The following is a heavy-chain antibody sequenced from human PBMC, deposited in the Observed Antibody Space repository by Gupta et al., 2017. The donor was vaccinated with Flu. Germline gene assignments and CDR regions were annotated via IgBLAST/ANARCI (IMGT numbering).Heavy chain of an antibody. CDR1: GFIFKNFA. D-gene: IGHD1-26*01. CDR2: ISNMGKGT. Sequence: EASGFIFKNFAMTWVRQAPGKGIGWVYFISNMGKGTYYGESVKGRFTNSSDKSKDKLCIQMDSLTASDTAVVFCAKAQWEAWVSAQWGQGDLVT. V-gene: IGHV3-23*01. CDR3: AKAQWEAWVSAQ. J-gene: IGHJ4*01.